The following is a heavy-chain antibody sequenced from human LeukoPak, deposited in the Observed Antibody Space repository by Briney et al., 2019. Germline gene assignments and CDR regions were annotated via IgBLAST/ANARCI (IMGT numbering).Heavy chain of an antibody. J-gene: IGHJ5*02. CDR2: INIGGTNT. CDR1: GFTFNDYY. V-gene: IGHV3-11*01. Sequence: GGSLRLSCAASGFTFNDYYMSWIRQAPGKGLEWPSYINIGGTNTHCADSVKGRFTISRDNAKKSLYLEMNNLRAEDTAVYYCATDGAGFDTWGQGVLVTVSS. CDR3: ATDGAGFDT.